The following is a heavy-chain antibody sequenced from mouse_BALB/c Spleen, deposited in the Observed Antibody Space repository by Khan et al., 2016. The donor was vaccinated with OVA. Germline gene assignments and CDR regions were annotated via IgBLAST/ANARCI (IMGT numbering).Heavy chain of an antibody. CDR3: ARDDYFVGDAMDY. CDR1: GYAFTSYY. J-gene: IGHJ4*01. Sequence: QVQLQQSGPELVKPGASVRISCKASGYAFTSYYLHWVKQRPGQGLEWIGWIYPGNVNTKYNEKFKDKATLTADKSSNTAYMQLSSLTSEDSAVXFSARDDYFVGDAMDYWGQGTSVTVSS. D-gene: IGHD2-4*01. CDR2: IYPGNVNT. V-gene: IGHV1S56*01.